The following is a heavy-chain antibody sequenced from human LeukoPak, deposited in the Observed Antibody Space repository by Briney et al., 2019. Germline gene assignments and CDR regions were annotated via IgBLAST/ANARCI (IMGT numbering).Heavy chain of an antibody. D-gene: IGHD1-14*01. CDR2: IIPIFGTA. V-gene: IGHV1-69*05. Sequence: ASVKVSCKASGGTFSSYAISWVRQAPGQGLEWMGRIIPIFGTANYAQKFQGRVTITTDESTSTAYMELSSLRSEDTAVYYCARDRQRRVTGGGYYYYYMDVWGKGTTVTVSS. CDR3: ARDRQRRVTGGGYYYYYMDV. CDR1: GGTFSSYA. J-gene: IGHJ6*03.